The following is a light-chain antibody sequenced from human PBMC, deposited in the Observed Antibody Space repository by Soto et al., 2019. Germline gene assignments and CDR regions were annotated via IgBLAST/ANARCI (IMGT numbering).Light chain of an antibody. CDR1: QSVSNDF. CDR3: QQYGSSPPYT. J-gene: IGKJ2*01. Sequence: EIVLTQSPGILSLSPGERATLSCRASQSVSNDFLAWYQQKPGQAPRLLIYGASTRATDVPDRFSGSGSGADFTLTISRLEPEDFVVYYCQQYGSSPPYTFGQGTKLEIK. V-gene: IGKV3-20*01. CDR2: GAS.